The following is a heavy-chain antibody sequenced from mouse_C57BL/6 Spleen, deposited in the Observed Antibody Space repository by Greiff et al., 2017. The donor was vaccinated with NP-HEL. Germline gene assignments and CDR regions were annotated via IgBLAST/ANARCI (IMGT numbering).Heavy chain of an antibody. CDR3: ARFGGNCRYFDV. CDR1: GYTFTSYW. Sequence: QVQLQQPGAELVMPGASVKLSCKASGYTFTSYWMHWVKQRPGQGLEWIGEIDPSDSYTNYNQKFKGKSTLTVDKSSSTAYMQLSSLTSEDSAVYYCARFGGNCRYFDVWGTGTTVTVSS. D-gene: IGHD2-1*01. CDR2: IDPSDSYT. J-gene: IGHJ1*03. V-gene: IGHV1-69*01.